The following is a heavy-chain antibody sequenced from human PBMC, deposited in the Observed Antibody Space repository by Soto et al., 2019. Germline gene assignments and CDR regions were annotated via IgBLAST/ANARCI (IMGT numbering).Heavy chain of an antibody. V-gene: IGHV6-1*01. CDR2: TYYRSKWYN. D-gene: IGHD6-19*01. CDR3: ASSGIAVAGTVGDAFDI. J-gene: IGHJ3*02. CDR1: GDGVSSNSAA. Sequence: SQTLSLTFAISGDGVSSNSAAWNWIRQSPSRGLEWLGRTYYRSKWYNDYAVSVKSRITINPDTSKNQFSLQLNSVTPEDTAVYYCASSGIAVAGTVGDAFDIWGQGTMVTVSS.